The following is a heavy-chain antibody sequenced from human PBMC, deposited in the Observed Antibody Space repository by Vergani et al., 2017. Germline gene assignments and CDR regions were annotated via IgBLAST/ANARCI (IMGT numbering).Heavy chain of an antibody. CDR1: GGSISSYY. CDR3: ARDPSSGWYGGVGWFDP. J-gene: IGHJ5*02. V-gene: IGHV4-59*01. CDR2: IYYSGST. Sequence: QVQLQESGPGLVKPSETLSLTCTVSGGSISSYYWSWIRQPPGKGLEWIGDIYYSGSTNYNPSLKRRVTISVDTSKNPFSLKLSSVTAADTAVYYCARDPSSGWYGGVGWFDPWGQGTLVTVSS. D-gene: IGHD6-19*01.